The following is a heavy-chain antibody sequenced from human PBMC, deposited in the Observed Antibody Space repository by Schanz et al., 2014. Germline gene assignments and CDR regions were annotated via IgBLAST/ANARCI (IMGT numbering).Heavy chain of an antibody. CDR2: INGYNGHT. V-gene: IGHV1-18*01. D-gene: IGHD5-12*01. J-gene: IGHJ4*02. CDR3: ARDFSAYVGNSYDY. Sequence: QVQLVQSGAEVKKPGASVKVSCKASGYTFSSYGITWVRQAPGQGLEWMGWINGYNGHTLYAQKFQGRVTMTTDTTTSTSYMELTSLRFDDTAVYYWARDFSAYVGNSYDYWGQGTLVTVSA. CDR1: GYTFSSYG.